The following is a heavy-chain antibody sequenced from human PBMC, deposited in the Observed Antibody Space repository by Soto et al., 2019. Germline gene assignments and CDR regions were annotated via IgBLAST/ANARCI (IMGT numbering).Heavy chain of an antibody. V-gene: IGHV4-59*01. J-gene: IGHJ4*02. Sequence: ASETLSLTCTVSGDSISNYYWNWIRQPPGKGLEWIGYIYYSGSTNYNPSLKSRVTISLDTSTNQFSLNLSSVTAADTAVYYCARGILGRGRFDYWGQGTLVTVSS. CDR3: ARGILGRGRFDY. CDR2: IYYSGST. CDR1: GDSISNYY. D-gene: IGHD3-10*01.